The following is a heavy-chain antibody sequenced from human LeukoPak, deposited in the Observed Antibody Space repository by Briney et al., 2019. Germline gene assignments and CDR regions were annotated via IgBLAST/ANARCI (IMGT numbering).Heavy chain of an antibody. D-gene: IGHD6-19*01. CDR2: ISGSGGST. CDR3: ARDLYSSGWPFDY. V-gene: IGHV3-23*01. J-gene: IGHJ4*02. Sequence: GGSLRLSCAASGFTFSSYAMSWVRQAPGKGLEWVSGISGSGGSTYYADSEKGRFTISRDNSKNTLYLQMNSLRAEDTAVYYCARDLYSSGWPFDYWGQGTLVTVSS. CDR1: GFTFSSYA.